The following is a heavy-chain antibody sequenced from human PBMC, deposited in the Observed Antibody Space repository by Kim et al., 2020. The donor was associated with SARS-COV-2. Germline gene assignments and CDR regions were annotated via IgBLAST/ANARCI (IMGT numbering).Heavy chain of an antibody. Sequence: GGSLRPSCTASGFTFSNYAIHWVRQAPGKGLEWVAVISYDGSNKNYADSVKGRFTLSRDKSKNTLYLQMNSLRAEDTAVYFCARDANRGYSFGWTYYYYG. D-gene: IGHD5-18*01. CDR2: ISYDGSNK. CDR1: GFTFSNYA. V-gene: IGHV3-30*04. J-gene: IGHJ6*01. CDR3: ARDANRGYSFGWTYYYYG.